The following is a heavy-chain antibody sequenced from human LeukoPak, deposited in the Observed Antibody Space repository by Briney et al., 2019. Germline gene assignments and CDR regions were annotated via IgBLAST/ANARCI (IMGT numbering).Heavy chain of an antibody. Sequence: PSETLSLTCTVSGGSISNYYWSWIRQPPGKGLESIGYIYYSGNTNYNPSLKSRVTISVDTSKNQFSLKLSSVTAADTAVYYCARDLMAEDYYYGMDVWGQGTTVTVSS. D-gene: IGHD5-24*01. J-gene: IGHJ6*02. V-gene: IGHV4-59*12. CDR2: IYYSGNT. CDR1: GGSISNYY. CDR3: ARDLMAEDYYYGMDV.